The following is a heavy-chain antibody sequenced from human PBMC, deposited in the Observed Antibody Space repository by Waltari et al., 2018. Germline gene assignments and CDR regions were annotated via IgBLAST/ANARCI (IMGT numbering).Heavy chain of an antibody. D-gene: IGHD6-6*01. CDR1: GGSISSGSYY. V-gene: IGHV4-61*02. CDR2: VHPRGGT. J-gene: IGHJ6*03. CDR3: ARAARPPLDYYYYMDV. Sequence: QVQLQESGPGLVKPSQTLSLTCTVSGGSISSGSYYWSWIRQPAGKGLEWLGRVHPRGGTNYNPARKSRVTISVDTSKNQCSLKLSAVTAADTAVYYCARAARPPLDYYYYMDVWGKGTTVTVSS.